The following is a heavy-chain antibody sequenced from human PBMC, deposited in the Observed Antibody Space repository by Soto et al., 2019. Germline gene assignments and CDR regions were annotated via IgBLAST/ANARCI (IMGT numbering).Heavy chain of an antibody. CDR3: AKGSTAMTYFDY. J-gene: IGHJ4*02. CDR1: GFTFSSYG. Sequence: GGSLRLSCAASGFTFSSYGMHWVRQAPGKGLEWVAVISYDGSNKYYADSVKGRFTISRDNSKNTLYLQMNSLRADDTAVYYCAKGSTAMTYFDYWGQGTLVTVSS. D-gene: IGHD5-18*01. V-gene: IGHV3-30*18. CDR2: ISYDGSNK.